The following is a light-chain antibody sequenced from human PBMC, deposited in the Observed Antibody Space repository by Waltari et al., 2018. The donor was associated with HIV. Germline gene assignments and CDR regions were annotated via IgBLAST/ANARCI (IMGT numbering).Light chain of an antibody. Sequence: QSALPQPAPASGSPGQSTTISSTATRSSVGRHTLVSWYHQHPGKAPKLMLYEVSKRPSGVSNRFSGSKSGNTASLTISGLQAEDEADYYCCSYAGSSPVVFGGGTKLTVL. CDR1: RSSVGRHTL. CDR2: EVS. V-gene: IGLV2-23*02. J-gene: IGLJ2*01. CDR3: CSYAGSSPVV.